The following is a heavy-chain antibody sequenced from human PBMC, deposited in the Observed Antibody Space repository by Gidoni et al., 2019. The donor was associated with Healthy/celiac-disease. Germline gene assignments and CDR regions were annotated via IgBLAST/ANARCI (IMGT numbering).Heavy chain of an antibody. Sequence: QVQLVQSGAEVKTPGASVKVSCKASGYTFTSYDINWVRQATGQGLEWMGWMNPNSGNTGYAQKFQGRVTMTRNTSISTAYMELSSLRSEDTAVYYCATAAGARPPYYYYYGMDVWGQGTTVTVS. D-gene: IGHD3-10*01. V-gene: IGHV1-8*01. CDR2: MNPNSGNT. CDR1: GYTFTSYD. CDR3: ATAAGARPPYYYYYGMDV. J-gene: IGHJ6*02.